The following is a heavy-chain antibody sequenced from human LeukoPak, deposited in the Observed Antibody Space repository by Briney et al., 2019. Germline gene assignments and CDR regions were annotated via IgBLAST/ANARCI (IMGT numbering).Heavy chain of an antibody. J-gene: IGHJ4*02. V-gene: IGHV3-48*03. D-gene: IGHD3-9*01. CDR1: GFTFSSYE. Sequence: QPGGSLRLSCAASGFTFSSYEMNWVRQAPGKGLEWVSYISSSGSTMYYADSVKGRFTISRDNAKNSLYLQMNSLRAEGTAVYYCARDEGLRYFDYWGQGTLVTVSS. CDR3: ARDEGLRYFDY. CDR2: ISSSGSTM.